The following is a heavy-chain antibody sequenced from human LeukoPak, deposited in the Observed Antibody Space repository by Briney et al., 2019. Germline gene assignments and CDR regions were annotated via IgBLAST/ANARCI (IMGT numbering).Heavy chain of an antibody. Sequence: EASETLSLTCTVSGGSISSGGYYWSWIRQHPGKGLEWIGYIYYSGSTYYNPSLKSRVTISVDTPKNQFSLKLSSVTAADTAVYYCARDRRPAVAGIEMGFDPWGQGTLVTVSS. J-gene: IGHJ5*02. CDR3: ARDRRPAVAGIEMGFDP. CDR1: GGSISSGGYY. D-gene: IGHD6-19*01. CDR2: IYYSGST. V-gene: IGHV4-31*03.